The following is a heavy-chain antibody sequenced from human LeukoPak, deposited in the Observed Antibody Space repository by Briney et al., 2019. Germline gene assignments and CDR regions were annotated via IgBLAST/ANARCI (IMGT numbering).Heavy chain of an antibody. CDR1: GHIFPNAW. CDR3: TSSIRGNGGFDY. J-gene: IGHJ4*02. CDR2: IKNKREGEIT. D-gene: IGHD4-23*01. V-gene: IGHV3-15*01. Sequence: GGTQRLFCAASGHIFPNAWLHWARQAPGRGLEGGRRIKNKREGEITDYAAPVKGKFTISRDDSKNTLYLQMNSLKTEDTAVYYCTSSIRGNGGFDYWGQGTLVTVSS.